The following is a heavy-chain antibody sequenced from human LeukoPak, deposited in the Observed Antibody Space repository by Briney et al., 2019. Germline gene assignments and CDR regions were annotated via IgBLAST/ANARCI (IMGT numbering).Heavy chain of an antibody. D-gene: IGHD3-22*01. J-gene: IGHJ3*02. V-gene: IGHV3-21*01. CDR1: GFTFSSYS. CDR3: ARDPDYYDSSGYSDDAFDI. CDR2: ISSSSSYI. Sequence: GGSLRLSCAASGFTFSSYSMNWVRQVPGKGLEWVSSISSSSSYIYYADSVKGRFTISRDNAKNSLYLQMNSLRAEDTAVYYCARDPDYYDSSGYSDDAFDIWGQGTMVTVSS.